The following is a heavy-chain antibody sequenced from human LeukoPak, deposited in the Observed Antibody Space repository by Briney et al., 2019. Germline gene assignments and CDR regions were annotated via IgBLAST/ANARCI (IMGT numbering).Heavy chain of an antibody. D-gene: IGHD6-13*01. CDR1: GGSINSSY. V-gene: IGHV4-4*07. CDR3: ARGFSYSTWTVAS. CDR2: VYTSGSS. Sequence: SETLSLTCTVSGGSINSSYWSWIRQPAAKGLEWIGRVYTSGSSNYNPSLKSRVTMSVDSSKNQFSLNLSSVTAADTAVYYCARGFSYSTWTVASWGQGTLVTVSS. J-gene: IGHJ4*02.